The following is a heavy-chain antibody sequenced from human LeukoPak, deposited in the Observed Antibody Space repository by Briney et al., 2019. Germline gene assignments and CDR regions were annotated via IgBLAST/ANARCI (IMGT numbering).Heavy chain of an antibody. CDR3: ARDKTFCSSPSCDADY. CDR2: ISSGSSYI. V-gene: IGHV3-21*01. J-gene: IGHJ4*02. CDR1: GFTFDRYN. Sequence: PGGSLRLSCAASGFTFDRYNMIWVRQAPGKGLEWVSSISSGSSYIYYAVSVRGRFTISRDSAKNSLYLQMNSLRAEDTAVYYCARDKTFCSSPSCDADYWGQGTLVTVSS. D-gene: IGHD2-2*01.